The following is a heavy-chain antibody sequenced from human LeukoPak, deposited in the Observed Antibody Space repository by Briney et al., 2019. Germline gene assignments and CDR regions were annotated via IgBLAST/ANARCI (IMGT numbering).Heavy chain of an antibody. CDR2: IKQDGSEK. D-gene: IGHD3-16*02. V-gene: IGHV3-7*01. Sequence: GGSLRLSCAASGFTFSVYWMSWVRQAPGKGLEWVANIKQDGSEKYYVDSVKGRFTISRDNDKNSLYLQMNSLRAEATAVYYCARDGGGYPPPPDYWGQGTLVTVSS. CDR1: GFTFSVYW. CDR3: ARDGGGYPPPPDY. J-gene: IGHJ4*02.